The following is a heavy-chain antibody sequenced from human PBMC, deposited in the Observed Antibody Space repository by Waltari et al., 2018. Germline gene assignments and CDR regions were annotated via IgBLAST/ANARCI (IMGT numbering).Heavy chain of an antibody. CDR2: ISPILGIA. J-gene: IGHJ6*02. D-gene: IGHD6-19*01. V-gene: IGHV1-69*02. Sequence: QVQLVQSGAEVKKPGSSVKVSCKASGGTFSSYTISWVRQAPGQGLEWMGRISPILGIANYAQKFQGRVTITADKSTSTAYMELSSLRSEDTAVYYCARGIISSGWYDYYYGMDVWGQGTTVTVSS. CDR3: ARGIISSGWYDYYYGMDV. CDR1: GGTFSSYT.